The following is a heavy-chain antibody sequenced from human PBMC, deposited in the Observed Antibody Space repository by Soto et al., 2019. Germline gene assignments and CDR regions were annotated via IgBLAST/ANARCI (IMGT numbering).Heavy chain of an antibody. Sequence: QVQLQESGPGLVKPSETLSLTCTVSGGSISSYYWSWIRQPPGKGLEWIGYIYYSGSTNYNPSLKSRVTISIDTSKNQFSLKLSSVTAADTAMYYCTRLPWADYGGIFDPWGQGTLVTVSS. CDR3: TRLPWADYGGIFDP. CDR2: IYYSGST. D-gene: IGHD4-17*01. V-gene: IGHV4-59*01. CDR1: GGSISSYY. J-gene: IGHJ5*02.